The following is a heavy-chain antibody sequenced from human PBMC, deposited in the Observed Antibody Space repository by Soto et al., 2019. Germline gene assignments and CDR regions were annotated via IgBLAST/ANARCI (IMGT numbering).Heavy chain of an antibody. CDR2: IYYSGST. D-gene: IGHD6-19*01. J-gene: IGHJ4*02. Sequence: SETLSLTCTVSGGSVSSGRYYWSWIRQPTGKGLEWIGNIYYSGSTKYNPSLKSRVTISVDTPKNQFSLKLSSMTAADTAVYYCARSGSGSGWLGGQGTLVTVSS. CDR1: GGSVSSGRYY. V-gene: IGHV4-61*01. CDR3: ARSGSGSGWL.